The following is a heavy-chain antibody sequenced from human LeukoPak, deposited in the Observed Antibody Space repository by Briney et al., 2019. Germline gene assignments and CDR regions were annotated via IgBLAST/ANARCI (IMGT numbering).Heavy chain of an antibody. V-gene: IGHV4-30-2*01. Sequence: SETLSLTCTVSGGSISSGGYYWSWIRQPPGKGLEWIGYIYHSGSTYYNPSLKSRVTISVDRSKNQFSLKLSSVTAADTAVYYCARDRSEYSSSWDDAFDIWGQGTMVTVSS. CDR2: IYHSGST. J-gene: IGHJ3*02. CDR1: GGSISSGGYY. CDR3: ARDRSEYSSSWDDAFDI. D-gene: IGHD6-13*01.